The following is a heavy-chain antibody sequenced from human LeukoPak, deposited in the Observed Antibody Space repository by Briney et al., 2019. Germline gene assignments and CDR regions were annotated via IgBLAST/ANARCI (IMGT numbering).Heavy chain of an antibody. CDR1: GFTFSSYS. V-gene: IGHV3-30*18. D-gene: IGHD2-2*01. CDR3: AKPDCSSTSCYLGNY. J-gene: IGHJ4*02. Sequence: GGSLRLSCAASGFTFSSYSMNWVRQAPGKGLEWVAVISYDGSNKYYADSVKGRFTISRDNSKNTLYLQMNSLRAEDTAVYYCAKPDCSSTSCYLGNYWGQGTLVTVSS. CDR2: ISYDGSNK.